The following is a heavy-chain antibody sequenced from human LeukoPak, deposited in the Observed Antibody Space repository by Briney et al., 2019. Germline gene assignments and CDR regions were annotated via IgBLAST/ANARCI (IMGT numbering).Heavy chain of an antibody. D-gene: IGHD3-16*02. V-gene: IGHV4-34*01. CDR2: INHSGST. J-gene: IGHJ4*02. CDR1: GGSFSGYY. CDR3: ARTSRDVWGSYRAPFDY. Sequence: SDTLSLTCAVYGGSFSGYYWRCTRQPPGKGLEWIGDINHSGSTNYNRSREGRVNILVGTPRNQFSLKLSSVSAADTAVYYCARTSRDVWGSYRAPFDYWGQGNLGTVSS.